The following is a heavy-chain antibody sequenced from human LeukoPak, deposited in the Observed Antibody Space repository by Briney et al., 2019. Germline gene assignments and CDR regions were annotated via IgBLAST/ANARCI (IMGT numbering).Heavy chain of an antibody. D-gene: IGHD3-22*01. CDR1: GGTFSSYA. J-gene: IGHJ4*02. Sequence: ASVKVSCKASGGTFSSYAISWVRQAPGQGLEWMGGIIPIFGTANYAQKFQGRVTITTDESTSTAYMELSSLRSEDTAVYYCARGDSSGYYYFDYWGQGTLVPVSS. CDR2: IIPIFGTA. CDR3: ARGDSSGYYYFDY. V-gene: IGHV1-69*05.